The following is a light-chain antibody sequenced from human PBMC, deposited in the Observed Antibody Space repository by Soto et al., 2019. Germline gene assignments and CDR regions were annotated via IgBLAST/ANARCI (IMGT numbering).Light chain of an antibody. V-gene: IGKV3-20*01. CDR1: QSVSSSY. Sequence: EIVLTQSPGTLSLSPGERATLSCRASQSVSSSYLAWYQQKSGQAPRLLIYGASSRATGIPDRFSGSGSGTDFTLTISRLEPEDFVVYYCQQYGSSSYTFGQGTKLEIK. CDR3: QQYGSSSYT. CDR2: GAS. J-gene: IGKJ2*01.